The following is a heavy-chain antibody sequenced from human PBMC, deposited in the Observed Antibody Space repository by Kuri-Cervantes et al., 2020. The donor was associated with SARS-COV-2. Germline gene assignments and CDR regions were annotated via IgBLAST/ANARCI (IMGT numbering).Heavy chain of an antibody. D-gene: IGHD6-13*01. V-gene: IGHV3-30*02. CDR2: IRYDGSNK. CDR3: AKDRRAAGRTFDY. J-gene: IGHJ4*02. Sequence: GGSLRLSCAASGFTFSSYAMHWVRQAPGKGLEWVAFIRYDGSNKYYADSVKGRFTISRDNPKNTLYLQMNSLRAEDTAVYYCAKDRRAAGRTFDYWGQGTLVTVSS. CDR1: GFTFSSYA.